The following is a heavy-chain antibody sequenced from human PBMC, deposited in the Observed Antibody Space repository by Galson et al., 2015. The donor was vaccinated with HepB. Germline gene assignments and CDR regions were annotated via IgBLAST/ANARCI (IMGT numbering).Heavy chain of an antibody. D-gene: IGHD3-10*02. CDR2: IIGSGGTT. V-gene: IGHV3-23*01. J-gene: IGHJ6*02. CDR3: AKRRGRMFQFSNHYSYYPMDV. Sequence: SLRLSCAASGITFSSYAMSWVRQAPGKGLEWVSGIIGSGGTTYYADSVKGRFTISRDNSKSTLFLQMTSLRAEDTAVYYCAKRRGRMFQFSNHYSYYPMDVWGQGTTVTVSS. CDR1: GITFSSYA.